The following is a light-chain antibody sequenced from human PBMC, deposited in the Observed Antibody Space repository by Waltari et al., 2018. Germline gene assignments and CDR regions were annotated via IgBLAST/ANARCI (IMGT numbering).Light chain of an antibody. Sequence: EIVLTQSPDTLSLSPGERATLSCRPSQPISDNFLGWYQQKPGQAPRLLIYRASIRATGIPDRFSGSGSGTDFTLTISRLEPEDFAVYYCQHYDRSPLFAFGPGTRVEIK. CDR2: RAS. J-gene: IGKJ3*01. CDR3: QHYDRSPLFA. V-gene: IGKV3-20*01. CDR1: QPISDNF.